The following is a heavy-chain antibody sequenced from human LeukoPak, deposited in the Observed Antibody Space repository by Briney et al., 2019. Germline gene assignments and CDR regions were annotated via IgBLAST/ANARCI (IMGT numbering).Heavy chain of an antibody. D-gene: IGHD3-22*01. CDR3: AKYLGQYYYDSSGLDY. CDR2: ISGSGGST. CDR1: GFTFSSYA. Sequence: GGSLRLSCAASGFTFSSYAMSWVRQAPGTGLGWVSAISGSGGSTYYADSVKGRFTISRDNSKNTLYLQMNSLRAEDTAVYYCAKYLGQYYYDSSGLDYWGQGTLVTVSS. J-gene: IGHJ4*02. V-gene: IGHV3-23*01.